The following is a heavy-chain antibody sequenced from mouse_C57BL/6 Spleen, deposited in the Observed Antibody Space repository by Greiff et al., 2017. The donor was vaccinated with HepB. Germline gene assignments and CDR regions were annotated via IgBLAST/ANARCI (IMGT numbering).Heavy chain of an antibody. CDR2: IWSGGST. V-gene: IGHV2-2*01. Sequence: QVQLQQSGPGLVQPSQSLSITCTVSGFSLTSYGVHWVRQSPGKGLEWLGVIWSGGSTDYNAAFISRLSISKDNSKSQVFFKMNSLQADDTAIYYCARERDLAGAMGYWGQGTSVTVSS. J-gene: IGHJ4*01. D-gene: IGHD3-3*01. CDR1: GFSLTSYG. CDR3: ARERDLAGAMGY.